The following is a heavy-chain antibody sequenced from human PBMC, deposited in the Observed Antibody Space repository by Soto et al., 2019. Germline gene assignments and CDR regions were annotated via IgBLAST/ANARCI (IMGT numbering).Heavy chain of an antibody. D-gene: IGHD3-3*01. J-gene: IGHJ6*02. Sequence: QVQLVEAGGGLVKPGGSRRLACAASGFSISGYYMSWIRQAPGKGLEWSAYRSSTTSAIYYAESVKGRFTISSDNAKTSLYLQMNSLRAEDTAVYYCARATDFGSHMDVWGQGTTVTVSS. CDR2: RSSTTSAI. CDR3: ARATDFGSHMDV. CDR1: GFSISGYY. V-gene: IGHV3-11*01.